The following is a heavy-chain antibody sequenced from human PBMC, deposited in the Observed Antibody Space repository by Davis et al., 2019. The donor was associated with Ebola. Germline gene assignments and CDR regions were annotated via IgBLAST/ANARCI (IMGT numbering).Heavy chain of an antibody. CDR1: GFTFSSYS. CDR2: ISSSSSYI. CDR3: AKGIYSGSHYPFDY. V-gene: IGHV3-21*01. J-gene: IGHJ4*02. D-gene: IGHD1-26*01. Sequence: PGGSLRLSCAASGFTFSSYSMNWVRQAPGKGLEWVSSISSSSSYIYYADSVKGRFTISRDNAKNSLYLQMNSLRAEDTAVYYCAKGIYSGSHYPFDYWGQGTLVTVSS.